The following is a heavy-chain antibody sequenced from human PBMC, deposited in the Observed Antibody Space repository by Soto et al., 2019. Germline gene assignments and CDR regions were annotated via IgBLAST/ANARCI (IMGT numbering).Heavy chain of an antibody. V-gene: IGHV1-18*01. CDR3: ASRGFGRLTAAMEKKSYYCSDFDV. Sequence: QVQLVQSGAEVKKPGASVKVSCKASGYTFTSYGISWVRQAPGQGLEWMGWISAYSGNTNYAQKLQGRVTMTTDTSTSKDHKELRSLRSDDTAVYYCASRGFGRLTAAMEKKSYYCSDFDVWGKGTTVTVSS. CDR2: ISAYSGNT. J-gene: IGHJ6*03. CDR1: GYTFTSYG. D-gene: IGHD6-25*01.